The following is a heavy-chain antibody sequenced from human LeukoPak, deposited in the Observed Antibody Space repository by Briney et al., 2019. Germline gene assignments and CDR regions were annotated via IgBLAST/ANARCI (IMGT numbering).Heavy chain of an antibody. Sequence: SVKVSCKASGFTFTSSAMQWVRQARGQRLEWIGWIVVGSGNTNYAQKFQERVTITRDMSTSTAYMELSSLRSEDTAIYYCAREGLRNYGKYNWFDPWGQGTLVTVSS. V-gene: IGHV1-58*02. CDR1: GFTFTSSA. CDR3: AREGLRNYGKYNWFDP. J-gene: IGHJ5*02. D-gene: IGHD1-7*01. CDR2: IVVGSGNT.